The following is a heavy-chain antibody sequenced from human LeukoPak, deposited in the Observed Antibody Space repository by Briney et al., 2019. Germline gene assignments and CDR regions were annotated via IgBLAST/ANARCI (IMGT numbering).Heavy chain of an antibody. CDR3: AKSPIFTQFYGMDV. V-gene: IGHV1-18*01. CDR1: GYTFTTFG. Sequence: ASVKVSCKVSGYTFTTFGINWVRQAPGQGLEWMGWISANNGNTNYAQKLQGRVTMTTDTSTDTAYMELRSLRSEDTAVYYCAKSPIFTQFYGMDVWGQGTTVTVSS. CDR2: ISANNGNT. J-gene: IGHJ6*02. D-gene: IGHD2-15*01.